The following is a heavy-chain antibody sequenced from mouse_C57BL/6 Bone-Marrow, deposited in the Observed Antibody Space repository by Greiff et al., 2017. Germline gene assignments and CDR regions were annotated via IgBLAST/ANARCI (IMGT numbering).Heavy chain of an antibody. CDR2: ISYSGST. CDR1: GYSITSGYD. V-gene: IGHV3-1*01. Sequence: EVQLVESGPGMVKPSQSLSLTCTVTGYSITSGYDWHWIRHFPGNKLEWMGYISYSGSTNYNPSLKSRISITHDTSKNHFFLKLNSVTTEDTATYYCARGGYYSNYVDWYFDVWGTGTTVTVSS. J-gene: IGHJ1*03. D-gene: IGHD2-5*01. CDR3: ARGGYYSNYVDWYFDV.